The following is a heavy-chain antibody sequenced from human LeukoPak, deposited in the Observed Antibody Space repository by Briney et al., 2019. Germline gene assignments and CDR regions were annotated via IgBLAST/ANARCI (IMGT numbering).Heavy chain of an antibody. Sequence: GGSLRLSCAASGFTFSDYTMNWVRQAPGRGLEWVSYISSGYDNIYYADSVKGRFTISRDNAKSSLYLQMNSLRAEDTAVYYCARGIATGGTSHFDYWGQGTLVTVSS. CDR1: GFTFSDYT. CDR2: ISSGYDNI. D-gene: IGHD6-13*01. V-gene: IGHV3-48*01. J-gene: IGHJ4*02. CDR3: ARGIATGGTSHFDY.